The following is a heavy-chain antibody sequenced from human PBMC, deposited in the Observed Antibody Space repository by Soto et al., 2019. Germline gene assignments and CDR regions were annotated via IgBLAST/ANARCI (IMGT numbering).Heavy chain of an antibody. D-gene: IGHD3-10*01. CDR3: ARRAIRGQRRGGDWFDP. V-gene: IGHV5-10-1*01. CDR1: GDSFTTYW. J-gene: IGHJ5*02. Sequence: GESRKISCTASGDSFTTYWISWVRQMPGKGLEWMGRIDPSDSHANYSPSFQGHVIMSVDKSINTAYLQWTGLKTSDTAIYFCARRAIRGQRRGGDWFDPWGQGSLVTVSS. CDR2: IDPSDSHA.